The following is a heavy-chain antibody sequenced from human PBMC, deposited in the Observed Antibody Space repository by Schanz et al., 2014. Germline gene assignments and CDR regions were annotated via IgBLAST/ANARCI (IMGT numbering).Heavy chain of an antibody. V-gene: IGHV3-48*01. J-gene: IGHJ6*02. D-gene: IGHD3-10*01. CDR3: AKDGPGGSGSYSADGGMDV. CDR2: IRSSSTPI. Sequence: EVQLLESGGGLVQPGGSLRLSCAASGFTFSAYAMTWVRQAPGKGPEWVSYIRSSSTPIYYADSVKGRFTISRDNSKNTLYLQMNSLRAEDTAVYYCAKDGPGGSGSYSADGGMDVWGQGTTVTVSS. CDR1: GFTFSAYA.